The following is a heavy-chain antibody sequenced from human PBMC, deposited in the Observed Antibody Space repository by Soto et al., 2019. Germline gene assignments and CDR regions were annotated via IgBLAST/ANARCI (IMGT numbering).Heavy chain of an antibody. V-gene: IGHV4-34*01. J-gene: IGHJ4*02. D-gene: IGHD3-10*01. CDR1: GGSFSCYY. CDR3: ARHKITRFLDC. CDR2: INHSGST. Sequence: SDTLSLTCAVYGGSFSCYYWTWSRQPPWAGLEWIGEINHSGSTNYNPSLKSQATISVDTSQTQFSLTLTSVSAADTAVYCCARHKITRFLDCWGEGKLVT.